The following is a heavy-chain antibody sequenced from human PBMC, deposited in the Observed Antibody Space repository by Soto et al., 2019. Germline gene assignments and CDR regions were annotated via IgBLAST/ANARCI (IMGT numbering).Heavy chain of an antibody. V-gene: IGHV3-23*01. CDR1: GFSFSSYA. J-gene: IGHJ4*02. CDR3: AEDRGFLDPFDS. CDR2: ISGSTCGT. Sequence: EVQLLESGGGLVQPGGSLRLSCAASGFSFSSYAMSWVRQAPGKGLEWVSSISGSTCGTNYADPVKGRFTISRDNSNNTLYLQMNSLSAEDTAVLYCAEDRGFLDPFDSWAQGPLATVSS. D-gene: IGHD3-16*02.